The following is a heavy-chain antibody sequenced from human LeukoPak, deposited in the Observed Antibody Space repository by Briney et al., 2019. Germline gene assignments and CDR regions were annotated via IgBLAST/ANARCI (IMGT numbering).Heavy chain of an antibody. CDR1: GFTVNSKY. Sequence: GGSLRLSCAASGFTVNSKYMSWVRQAPGKGLEWVSIIYSGGSTNYGDSVKGRFTISRDNSKNTVYLQMNSLRAEDTAVYYCTGDVYQHWGQGTLVTVSS. D-gene: IGHD1-14*01. CDR2: IYSGGST. CDR3: TGDVYQH. V-gene: IGHV3-53*01. J-gene: IGHJ1*01.